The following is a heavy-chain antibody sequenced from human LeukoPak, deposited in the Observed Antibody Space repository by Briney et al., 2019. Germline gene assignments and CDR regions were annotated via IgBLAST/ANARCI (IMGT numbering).Heavy chain of an antibody. CDR3: AREYYYDSSGYLGY. V-gene: IGHV3-21*01. CDR2: ITRSSSYI. D-gene: IGHD3-22*01. Sequence: GGSLRLSCAASGFTFSSYNMNWVRQAPGKGLEWVSSITRSSSYIYYADSVKGRFTISRDNAKNSLYLQMNSLRAEDTAVYYCAREYYYDSSGYLGYWGQGTLVTVSS. CDR1: GFTFSSYN. J-gene: IGHJ4*02.